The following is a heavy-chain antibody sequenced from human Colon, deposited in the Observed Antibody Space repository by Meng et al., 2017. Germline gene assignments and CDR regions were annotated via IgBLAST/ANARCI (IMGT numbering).Heavy chain of an antibody. CDR3: ARPDGYYYDSSGYDY. CDR2: INHSGST. D-gene: IGHD3-22*01. Sequence: GSLRLSCAVYGGSFSGYYWSWTRQPPGKGLEWIGEINHSGSTNYNPSLKSRVTISVDTSKNQFSLKLSSVTAADTAVYYCARPDGYYYDSSGYDYWGQGTLVTVSS. J-gene: IGHJ4*02. CDR1: GGSFSGYY. V-gene: IGHV4-34*01.